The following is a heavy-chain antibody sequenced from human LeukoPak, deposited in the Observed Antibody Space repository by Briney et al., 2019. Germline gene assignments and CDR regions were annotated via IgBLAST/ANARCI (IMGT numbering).Heavy chain of an antibody. V-gene: IGHV3-53*01. D-gene: IGHD3-22*01. CDR1: GFTVSGNY. CDR2: IYSGGST. Sequence: GGSLRLSCAASGFTVSGNYMSWVRQAPGKGLEWVSVIYSGGSTYYADSVKGRFTISRDNSKNTLYLQMNSLRAEDTAVYYCARESHDSSGYPFDYWGQGTLVTVSS. J-gene: IGHJ4*02. CDR3: ARESHDSSGYPFDY.